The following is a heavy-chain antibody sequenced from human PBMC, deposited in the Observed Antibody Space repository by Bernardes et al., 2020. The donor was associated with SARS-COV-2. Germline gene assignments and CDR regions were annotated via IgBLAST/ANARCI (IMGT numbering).Heavy chain of an antibody. CDR3: ARRNLSYRYCSSTSCYSYYYYMDV. D-gene: IGHD2-2*01. CDR2: ISSSSSYT. J-gene: IGHJ6*03. Sequence: GGSLRLSCAASGFTFSDYYMSWIRQAPGKGLEWVSYISSSSSYTNYADSVKGRFTISRDNAKNSLYLQMNSLRAEDTAVYYCARRNLSYRYCSSTSCYSYYYYMDVWGKGTTVTVSS. V-gene: IGHV3-11*03. CDR1: GFTFSDYY.